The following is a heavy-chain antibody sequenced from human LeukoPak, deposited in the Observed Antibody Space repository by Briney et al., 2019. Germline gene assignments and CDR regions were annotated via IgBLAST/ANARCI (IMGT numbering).Heavy chain of an antibody. J-gene: IGHJ6*02. Sequence: PGGSLRLSCAASGFTFSNAWMSWVRQAPGKGLEWVGRIKSKTDGGTTDYAAPVKGRFTISRDDSKNTLYLQMNSLKTEDTAVYYCTTGAYNWNYYYYGMDVWGQGTTVTVSS. CDR2: IKSKTDGGTT. V-gene: IGHV3-15*01. CDR3: TTGAYNWNYYYYGMDV. D-gene: IGHD1-20*01. CDR1: GFTFSNAW.